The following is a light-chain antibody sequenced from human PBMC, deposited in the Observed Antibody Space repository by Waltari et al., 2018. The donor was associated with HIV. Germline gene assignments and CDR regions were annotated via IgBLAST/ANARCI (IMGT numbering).Light chain of an antibody. CDR2: EVS. CDR1: SSDVGGYNY. CDR3: SSYAGSNNFV. V-gene: IGLV2-8*01. Sequence: QSALTQPPFASGSPGQAVTISCTGTSSDVGGYNYVSWYQQHPGKPPKLMIYEVSKRPSGVPDRFSCSKSGNTASLTVSGLQPEDEADYYCSSYAGSNNFVFGTGTKVTVL. J-gene: IGLJ1*01.